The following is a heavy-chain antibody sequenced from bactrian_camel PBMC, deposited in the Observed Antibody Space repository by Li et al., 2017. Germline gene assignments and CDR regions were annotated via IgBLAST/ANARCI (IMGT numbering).Heavy chain of an antibody. J-gene: IGHJ4*01. Sequence: QVQLVESGGGSVQAGGSLKLSCVASGYNFRSCLMGWDRQAPGKGLEWVSRLYSESSATAYAPSGKGRFTISRDSAKNTVYLQMDSLKSEDTALYYCVTWGSVVQEWYNYWGQGTQVTVS. CDR2: LYSESSAT. V-gene: IGHV3-2*01. CDR3: VTWGSVVQEWYNY. CDR1: GYNFRSCL. D-gene: IGHD2*01.